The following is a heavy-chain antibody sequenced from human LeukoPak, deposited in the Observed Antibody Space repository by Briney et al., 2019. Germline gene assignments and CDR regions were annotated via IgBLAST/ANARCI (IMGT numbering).Heavy chain of an antibody. CDR3: ARGYYGSGSYSFDY. CDR1: GFTFSSYE. CDR2: ISSSGSTI. J-gene: IGHJ4*02. D-gene: IGHD3-10*01. Sequence: GGSLRLSCAASGFTFSSYEMNWVRQAPGKGLEWVSYISSSGSTIYYADSVKGRFTTSRDNAKNSLYLQMNSLRAEDTAVYSCARGYYGSGSYSFDYWGQGTLVTVSS. V-gene: IGHV3-48*03.